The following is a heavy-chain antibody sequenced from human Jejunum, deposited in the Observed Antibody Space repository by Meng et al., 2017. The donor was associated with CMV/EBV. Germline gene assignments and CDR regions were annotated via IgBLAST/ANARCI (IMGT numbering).Heavy chain of an antibody. CDR3: ARGYSSDWYDY. V-gene: IGHV4-4*07. D-gene: IGHD6-19*01. J-gene: IGHJ4*02. CDR1: GGSINNYY. CDR2: IYTSGST. Sequence: QVHVQGSGPGRVKPSETLSLICPVSGGSINNYYWNWIRRSAGKGLEWIGRIYTSGSTNYNPSLQSRVTMSVDTSKNQFSLKLTSVTAADTAVYYCARGYSSDWYDYWGQGALVTVSS.